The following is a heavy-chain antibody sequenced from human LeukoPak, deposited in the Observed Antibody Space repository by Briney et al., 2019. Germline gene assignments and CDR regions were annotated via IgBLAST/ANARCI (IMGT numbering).Heavy chain of an antibody. Sequence: GESLKISCKGSGYSFTSYWIGWVRQMPGKDLDGMGIIYPGDSDTRYSPSFQGQVTISTDKSTTPAYLQWSSLKSTDTAMYYCARRNKYCSGVSCYSGDAFDIWGQGTMVTVSS. D-gene: IGHD2-15*01. CDR1: GYSFTSYW. J-gene: IGHJ3*02. CDR3: ARRNKYCSGVSCYSGDAFDI. CDR2: IYPGDSDT. V-gene: IGHV5-51*01.